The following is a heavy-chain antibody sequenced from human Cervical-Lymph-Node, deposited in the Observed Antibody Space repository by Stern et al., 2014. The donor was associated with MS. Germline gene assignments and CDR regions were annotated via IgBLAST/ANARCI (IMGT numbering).Heavy chain of an antibody. CDR3: ARSSFSNSSLFDY. CDR1: GYAFREYG. V-gene: IGHV1-18*01. D-gene: IGHD6-6*01. J-gene: IGHJ4*02. CDR2: ISGYSGNT. Sequence: QVQLVESGAEAKKPGASVKVSCKPSGYAFREYGITWVRQAPGQGPEWLGWISGYSGNTNYSKMFQGRLTMTTDTSTSTAYMELRRLTSDDTALYYCARSSFSNSSLFDYWGQGTLLTVSS.